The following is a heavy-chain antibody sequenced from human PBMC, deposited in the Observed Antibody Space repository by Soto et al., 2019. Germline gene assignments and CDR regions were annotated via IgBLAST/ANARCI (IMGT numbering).Heavy chain of an antibody. CDR2: ITYDGSEF. CDR1: GFTLSGHG. CDR3: AREQGYGYYRVADY. Sequence: QVQLVESGGGVVQPGRSLRLSCVASGFTLSGHGMHWVRQAPGKGLEWVAVITYDGSEFHYSDSVKGRFTISRDTSKNMVYLQMNSLKTEDTAMYYCAREQGYGYYRVADYWGQGTLVTVSS. V-gene: IGHV3-30*03. J-gene: IGHJ4*02. D-gene: IGHD1-26*01.